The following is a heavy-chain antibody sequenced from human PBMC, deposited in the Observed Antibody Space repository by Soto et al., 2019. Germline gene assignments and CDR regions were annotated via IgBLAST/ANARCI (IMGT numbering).Heavy chain of an antibody. V-gene: IGHV5-51*01. J-gene: IGHJ6*02. CDR2: IYPGDSDT. D-gene: IGHD7-27*01. CDR1: GYSFTSYW. CDR3: ARSELGSLLGRYYYYGMDV. Sequence: HGESLKISCKGSGYSFTSYWIGWVRQMPGKGLEWMGIIYPGDSDTRYSPSFQGQVTISADKSISTAYLQWSSLKASDTAMYYCARSELGSLLGRYYYYGMDVWGQGTTVTVSS.